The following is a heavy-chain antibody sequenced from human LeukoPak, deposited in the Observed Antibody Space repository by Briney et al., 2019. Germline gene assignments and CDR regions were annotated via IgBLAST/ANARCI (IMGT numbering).Heavy chain of an antibody. Sequence: GGSLRLSCAASGFTFSSYAMSWVRQAPGKGLEWVSSIIGSGSSTYYADSVKGRFTISRDNSKNTLFLQMNSLRAEDTAVYYCAKDRAQQLVLDFWGQGTLVTVSS. J-gene: IGHJ4*02. V-gene: IGHV3-23*01. CDR3: AKDRAQQLVLDF. D-gene: IGHD6-13*01. CDR2: IIGSGSST. CDR1: GFTFSSYA.